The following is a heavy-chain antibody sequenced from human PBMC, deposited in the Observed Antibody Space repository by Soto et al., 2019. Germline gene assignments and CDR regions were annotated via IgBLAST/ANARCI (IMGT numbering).Heavy chain of an antibody. CDR2: INQDGTKI. V-gene: IGHV3-7*03. J-gene: IGHJ4*02. CDR1: GSSISSHW. Sequence: EVQLVETGGGLVQPGGALRLSCAASGSSISSHWMSWVRQAPGKGLEWVANINQDGTKIHYVDSVKGRFTISRDNAKNSLQLQLSSLRAHDTAVYFCARGEEWLLLSLQGVFDQWGQGTLVTVSS. D-gene: IGHD3-3*01. CDR3: ARGEEWLLLSLQGVFDQ.